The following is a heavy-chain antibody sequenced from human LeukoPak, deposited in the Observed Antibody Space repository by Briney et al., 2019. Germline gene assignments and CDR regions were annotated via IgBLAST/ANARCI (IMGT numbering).Heavy chain of an antibody. CDR2: IIPIFGTA. J-gene: IGHJ4*02. CDR3: ASRIAAASTHIFDY. D-gene: IGHD6-13*01. Sequence: ASVKVSCKASGGTFSSYAISWVRQAPGQGLEWMGGIIPIFGTANYAQKFQSRVTITADESTSTAYMELSSLRSEDTAVYYCASRIAAASTHIFDYWGQGTLVTVSS. V-gene: IGHV1-69*13. CDR1: GGTFSSYA.